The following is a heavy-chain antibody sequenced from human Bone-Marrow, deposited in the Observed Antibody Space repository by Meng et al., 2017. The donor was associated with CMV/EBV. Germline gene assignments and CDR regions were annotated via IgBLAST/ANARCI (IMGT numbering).Heavy chain of an antibody. CDR2: IRYDGSNK. V-gene: IGHV3-30*02. J-gene: IGHJ4*02. CDR3: AKSEGAAAGPYYFDY. Sequence: VALGCAWGCAVPPGGYLSISCGASGFTFGCYGMPWVRQAPGKGLEWVAFIRYDGSNKYYADSVKGRFTISSDNSKNTLYLQMNSLRAEDTAVYYCAKSEGAAAGPYYFDYWGQGTLVTVSS. CDR1: GFTFGCYG. D-gene: IGHD6-13*01.